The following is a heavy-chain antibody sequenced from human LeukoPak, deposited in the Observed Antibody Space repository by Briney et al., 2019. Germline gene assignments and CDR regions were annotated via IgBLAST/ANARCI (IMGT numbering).Heavy chain of an antibody. D-gene: IGHD2-15*01. CDR2: ISYRGTT. J-gene: IGHJ2*01. CDR3: ARDPGSCSGGSCSFYWYFDL. CDR1: GGSVSSSY. V-gene: IGHV4-59*02. Sequence: SETLSLTCTVSGGSVSSSYWSWIRQSPGKGLEWIGYISYRGTTKYSPSLKSRVTISVDTSKNQVSLNLSSATAADTAVYYCARDPGSCSGGSCSFYWYFDLWGRGTLVTVSS.